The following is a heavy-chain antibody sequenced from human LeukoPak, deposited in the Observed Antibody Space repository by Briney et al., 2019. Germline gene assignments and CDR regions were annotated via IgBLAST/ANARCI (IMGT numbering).Heavy chain of an antibody. CDR2: MNPNSGNT. Sequence: ASVKVSCKASGYTFTSYDINWVRQATGQGLEWMGWMNPNSGNTGYAQKFQGRVTMTRNTSISTAYMELSSLRSGDTAVYYCARQANWNYFSKYNWFDPWGQGTLVTVSS. CDR1: GYTFTSYD. CDR3: ARQANWNYFSKYNWFDP. V-gene: IGHV1-8*01. D-gene: IGHD1-7*01. J-gene: IGHJ5*02.